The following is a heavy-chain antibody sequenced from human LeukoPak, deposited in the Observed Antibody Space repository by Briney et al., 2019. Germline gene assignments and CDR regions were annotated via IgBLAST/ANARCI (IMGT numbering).Heavy chain of an antibody. V-gene: IGHV3-74*01. CDR2: IESDGTST. D-gene: IGHD6-13*01. CDR3: VYSSSWTSRGAFDI. Sequence: PGGSLRLSCAASGFTFTTSWMHWFRQAPGKGLVWVSRIESDGTSTTYADSVKGRFTISRDNSKNTLYLQMNSLRAEDTAVYYTVYSSSWTSRGAFDIWGQGTMVTVSS. CDR1: GFTFTTSW. J-gene: IGHJ3*02.